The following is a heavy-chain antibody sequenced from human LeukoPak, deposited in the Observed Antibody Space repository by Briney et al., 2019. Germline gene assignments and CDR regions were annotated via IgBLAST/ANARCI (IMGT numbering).Heavy chain of an antibody. CDR2: IYYSGST. V-gene: IGHV4-31*03. CDR1: GGSISSGGYY. J-gene: IGHJ3*02. Sequence: PSETLSLTCTVSGGSISSGGYYWSWIRQHPGKGLEWIGYIYYSGSTYYNPSLKSRVAISVDTSKNQFSLKLSSVTAADTAVYYCARDGDSSGWPGAFDIWGRGTMVTVSS. D-gene: IGHD6-19*01. CDR3: ARDGDSSGWPGAFDI.